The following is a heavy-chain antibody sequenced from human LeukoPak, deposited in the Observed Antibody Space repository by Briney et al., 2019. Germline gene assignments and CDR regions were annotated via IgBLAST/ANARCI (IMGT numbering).Heavy chain of an antibody. CDR2: ISGDDTST. J-gene: IGHJ4*02. CDR3: ARESTVTGGISYFDY. Sequence: GGSLRLSCAASGFTFDDYAMHWVRQAPGRGLEGVSLISGDDTSTYCADSVKGRFTISRDNAKNSLYLQMNSLRAEDTAVYYCARESTVTGGISYFDYWGQGTLVTVSS. V-gene: IGHV3-43*02. D-gene: IGHD4-17*01. CDR1: GFTFDDYA.